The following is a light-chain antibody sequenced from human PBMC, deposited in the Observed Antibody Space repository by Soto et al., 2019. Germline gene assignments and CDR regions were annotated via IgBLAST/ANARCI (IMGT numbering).Light chain of an antibody. CDR2: DAS. J-gene: IGKJ1*01. Sequence: EIVMTPSPATLSVSPGERATLSCRASQSVSSNLAWYQQKPGQAPRLLIYDASTRGPGIPARFSGSGSGTEFTPTSSSLQSEYVAVYYCQQYSAWWTFGQGTTVEIK. V-gene: IGKV3-15*01. CDR3: QQYSAWWT. CDR1: QSVSSN.